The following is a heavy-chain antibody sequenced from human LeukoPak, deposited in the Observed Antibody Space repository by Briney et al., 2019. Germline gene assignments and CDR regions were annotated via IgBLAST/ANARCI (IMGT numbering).Heavy chain of an antibody. V-gene: IGHV3-21*01. CDR1: GFTFSSYS. CDR2: ISSSSSYI. CDR3: ARESGEPLENYYGMDV. Sequence: GGSLRLSCAASGFTFSSYSMNWVRQAPGKGLEWVSSISSSSSYIYYADSVKGRFTISRDNAKNSLYLQMNSLRAEDTAVYYCARESGEPLENYYGMDVWGQGTTVTVSS. J-gene: IGHJ6*02. D-gene: IGHD3-16*01.